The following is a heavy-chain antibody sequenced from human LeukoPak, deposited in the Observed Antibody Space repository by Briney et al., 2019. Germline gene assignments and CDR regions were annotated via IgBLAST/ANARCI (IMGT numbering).Heavy chain of an antibody. CDR2: IYYSGSS. J-gene: IGHJ5*02. CDR1: GVSISSDY. V-gene: IGHV4-59*08. Sequence: SETLSLTCTVSGVSISSDYWSWIRLPPGKGLEWIDYIYYSGSSNYNPSLKSRVTMSVDTSKNQFSLKLTSVTAADTAAYYCARRLRQNLFDPWGQGTLVTVSS. CDR3: ARRLRQNLFDP. D-gene: IGHD2-21*02.